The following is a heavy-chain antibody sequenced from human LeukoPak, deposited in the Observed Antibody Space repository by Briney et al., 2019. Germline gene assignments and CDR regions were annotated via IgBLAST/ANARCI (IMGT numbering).Heavy chain of an antibody. CDR2: IIPILGIA. J-gene: IGHJ3*02. CDR3: AGGPDYGDIQRRLNGAFDI. CDR1: GGTFSSYA. D-gene: IGHD4-17*01. Sequence: ASVKVSCKASGGTFSSYAISWVRQAPGQGLEWMGRIIPILGIANYAQKFQGRVTITADKSTSTAYMELSSLRSEDTAVYYCAGGPDYGDIQRRLNGAFDIWGQGTMVTVSS. V-gene: IGHV1-69*04.